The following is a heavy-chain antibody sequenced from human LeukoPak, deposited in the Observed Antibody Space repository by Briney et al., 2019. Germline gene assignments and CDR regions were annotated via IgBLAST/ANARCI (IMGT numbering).Heavy chain of an antibody. D-gene: IGHD3-3*01. CDR1: GGSFSGYY. CDR2: IYSGGST. V-gene: IGHV3-53*01. Sequence: PSETLSLTCAVYGGSFSGYYWSWVRQAPGKGLEWVSVIYSGGSTYYADSVKGRFTISRDNSKNTLYLQMNSLRAEDTAVYYCARAPTYYDFWSGYETYFDYWGQGTLVTVSS. CDR3: ARAPTYYDFWSGYETYFDY. J-gene: IGHJ4*02.